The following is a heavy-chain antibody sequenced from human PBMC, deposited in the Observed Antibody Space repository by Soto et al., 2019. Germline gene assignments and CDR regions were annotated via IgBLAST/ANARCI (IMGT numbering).Heavy chain of an antibody. V-gene: IGHV4-59*01. D-gene: IGHD3-16*01. Sequence: SETLSLTCTVSGDSITNYYWNWIRQPPGKGLEWIGYMSYSGSTYYNPSLKSRVTISIDTSKNQFSLKLSSVTAAATAVYYCGKDPVGWGGWFDPWGREP. CDR3: GKDPVGWGGWFDP. J-gene: IGHJ5*02. CDR2: MSYSGST. CDR1: GDSITNYY.